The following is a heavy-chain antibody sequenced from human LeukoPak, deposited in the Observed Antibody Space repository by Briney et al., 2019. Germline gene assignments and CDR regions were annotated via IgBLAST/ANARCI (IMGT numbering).Heavy chain of an antibody. CDR2: IYHSGSI. CDR3: AKGGPEASAGLSWFDP. D-gene: IGHD1-14*01. CDR1: GGSISSSSYY. J-gene: IGHJ5*02. Sequence: SETLSLTCTVSGGSISSSSYYWGWIRQPPGKGLEWIGSIYHSGSIYYNPSLKSRVTISVDTSKNQFSLKLSSVTAADTAVYYCAKGGPEASAGLSWFDPWGQGTLVTVSS. V-gene: IGHV4-39*07.